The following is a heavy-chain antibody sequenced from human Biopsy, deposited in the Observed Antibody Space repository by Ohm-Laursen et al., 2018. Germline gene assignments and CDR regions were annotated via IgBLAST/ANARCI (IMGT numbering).Heavy chain of an antibody. V-gene: IGHV3-9*01. D-gene: IGHD1-26*01. J-gene: IGHJ6*02. CDR3: ARDRGGARYGMDV. CDR2: IRRNSAII. CDR1: GLTFDDCG. Sequence: SLRLSCAASGLTFDDCGVHWVRQPPGKGLEWVSGIRRNSAIIDYADSVRGRFTISRDNARRFLFLQMNNLKSEDTAFYYCARDRGGARYGMDVWGRGTTVTVSS.